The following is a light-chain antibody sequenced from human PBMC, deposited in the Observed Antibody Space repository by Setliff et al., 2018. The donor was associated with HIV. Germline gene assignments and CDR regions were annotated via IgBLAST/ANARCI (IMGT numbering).Light chain of an antibody. Sequence: QSALTQPASVSGSPGQSISISCTGTSSDVGTYNFVSWYQQHPGKAPKLMIYDVSHRPSGVSNRFSGSKSGNTASLTISGFQAEDEAHYYCCSYTSSTPLYVFATGTKVTVL. CDR2: DVS. CDR1: SSDVGTYNF. J-gene: IGLJ1*01. V-gene: IGLV2-14*03. CDR3: CSYTSSTPLYV.